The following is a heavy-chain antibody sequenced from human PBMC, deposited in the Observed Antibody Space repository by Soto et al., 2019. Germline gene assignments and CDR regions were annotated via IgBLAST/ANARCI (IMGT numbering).Heavy chain of an antibody. Sequence: QVQLMQSGAEVKKPGASVKVSCKASGDTFTEYYIHWVRQAPGQGLEWMGTVNPSGGHTTYAQHFLCRVTMARDTSSSTLVMELASLTSEDTAVYYCAREGHVVVVTAALDYWGQGTLVTVSS. CDR1: GDTFTEYY. V-gene: IGHV1-46*01. J-gene: IGHJ4*02. CDR2: VNPSGGHT. CDR3: AREGHVVVVTAALDY. D-gene: IGHD2-21*02.